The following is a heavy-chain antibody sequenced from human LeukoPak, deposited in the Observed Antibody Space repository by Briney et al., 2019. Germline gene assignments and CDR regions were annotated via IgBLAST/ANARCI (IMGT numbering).Heavy chain of an antibody. CDR2: IRGDGYT. J-gene: IGHJ4*02. CDR1: GFTFSTYA. Sequence: GGSLRLSCAASGFTFSTYAMSWVRQAPGKGLEWVSTIRGDGYTYYADSVKGRFTISRDNSKNTLYLQMNSLRAEDTAVYYCARDRYYDSSGYPFFDYWGQGTLVTVSS. CDR3: ARDRYYDSSGYPFFDY. D-gene: IGHD3-22*01. V-gene: IGHV3-23*01.